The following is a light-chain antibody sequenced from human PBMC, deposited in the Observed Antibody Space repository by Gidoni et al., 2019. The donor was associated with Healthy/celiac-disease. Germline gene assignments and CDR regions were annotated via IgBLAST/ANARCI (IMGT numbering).Light chain of an antibody. V-gene: IGKV1-39*01. J-gene: IGKJ4*01. CDR1: QSISSY. Sequence: DIQMTHSPSSLSASVGDRVTITCRASQSISSYLNWYQQKPGNAPKLLIYAASSLQSGVPSRFSGSGSGTDFTLTISSLQPEDFATYYCQQSYSTPVAFGGGTKVEIK. CDR3: QQSYSTPVA. CDR2: AAS.